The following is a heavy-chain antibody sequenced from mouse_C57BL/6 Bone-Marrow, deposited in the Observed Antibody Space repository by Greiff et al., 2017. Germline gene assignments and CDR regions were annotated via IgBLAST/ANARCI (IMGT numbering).Heavy chain of an antibody. CDR1: GYTFTDYE. V-gene: IGHV1-15*01. J-gene: IGHJ1*03. CDR3: CSSWYFDV. Sequence: QVQLQQSGAELVRPGASVTLSCKASGYTFTDYEMHWVKQTPVHGLEWIGALDPETGGTAYNQKFKGKAILTADKSSSTAYMELRSLTSEDSAVYYSCSSWYFDVWGTGTTVTVSA. D-gene: IGHD1-1*01. CDR2: LDPETGGT.